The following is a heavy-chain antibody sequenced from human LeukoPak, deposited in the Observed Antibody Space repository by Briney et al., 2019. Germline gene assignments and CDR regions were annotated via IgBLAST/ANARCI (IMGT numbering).Heavy chain of an antibody. CDR3: AREWAYYDSSGYYSSFDY. D-gene: IGHD3-22*01. Sequence: GGSLRLSCAASGFTFSSYEMNWVRQAPGKGLEWVSYISSSGSTIYYADSVKGRFTISRDNAKNSLYLQMNSLRAEDTAAYYCAREWAYYDSSGYYSSFDYWGRGTLVTVSS. V-gene: IGHV3-48*03. J-gene: IGHJ4*02. CDR2: ISSSGSTI. CDR1: GFTFSSYE.